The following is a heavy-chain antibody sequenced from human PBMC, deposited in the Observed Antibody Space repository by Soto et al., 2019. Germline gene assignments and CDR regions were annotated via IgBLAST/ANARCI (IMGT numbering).Heavy chain of an antibody. CDR3: AGSIAAAGPYYYYYGTDV. V-gene: IGHV1-69*02. J-gene: IGHJ6*02. CDR1: GGTFSSYT. CDR2: IIPILGIA. D-gene: IGHD6-13*01. Sequence: ASVKVSCKASGGTFSSYTISWVRQAPGQGLEWMGRIIPILGIANYAQKFQGRVTITADKSTSTAYMELRSLRSDDTAVYYCAGSIAAAGPYYYYYGTDVWGQGTTVTVSS.